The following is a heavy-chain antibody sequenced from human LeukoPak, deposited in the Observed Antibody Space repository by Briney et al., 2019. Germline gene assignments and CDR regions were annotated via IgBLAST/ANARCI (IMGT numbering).Heavy chain of an antibody. CDR1: GYTFTSYG. J-gene: IGHJ5*02. V-gene: IGHV1-18*01. Sequence: ASVKVSCTASGYTFTSYGISWVRQAPGQGLEWMGWISAYNGNTNYAQKLQGRVTMTTDTSTSTAYMELRSLRSDDTAVYYCARERGPRITIFGVATDNWFDPWGQGTLVTVSS. CDR2: ISAYNGNT. D-gene: IGHD3-3*01. CDR3: ARERGPRITIFGVATDNWFDP.